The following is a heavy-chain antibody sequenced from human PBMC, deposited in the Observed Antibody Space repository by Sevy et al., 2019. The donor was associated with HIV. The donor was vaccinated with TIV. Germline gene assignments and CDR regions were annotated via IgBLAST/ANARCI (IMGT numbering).Heavy chain of an antibody. CDR1: GFTVSGNY. Sequence: GGSLILSCEASGFTVSGNYMAWVRLAPGKGLEWVSLIDSGGSTYYADSVKGRFTISRDNAKNTLYLQMNPLRAEDTAVYFCARDRYYDASGYYYYYYGMDVWGQGTTVTVSS. V-gene: IGHV3-66*01. J-gene: IGHJ6*02. CDR2: IDSGGST. D-gene: IGHD3-22*01. CDR3: ARDRYYDASGYYYYYYGMDV.